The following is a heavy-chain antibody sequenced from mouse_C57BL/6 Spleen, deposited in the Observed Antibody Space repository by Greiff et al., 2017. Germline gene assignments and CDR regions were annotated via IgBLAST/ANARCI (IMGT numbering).Heavy chain of an antibody. CDR2: IDPSDSYT. CDR1: GYTFTSYW. CDR3: ARDEGLAMDY. Sequence: VQLQQPGAELVKPGASVKLSCKASGYTFTSYWMQWVKQRPGQGLEWIGEIDPSDSYTNYNQKFKGKATLTVDTSSSTAYLQLSSLTSEDSAVYYCARDEGLAMDYWGQGASVAVSS. V-gene: IGHV1-50*01. J-gene: IGHJ4*01.